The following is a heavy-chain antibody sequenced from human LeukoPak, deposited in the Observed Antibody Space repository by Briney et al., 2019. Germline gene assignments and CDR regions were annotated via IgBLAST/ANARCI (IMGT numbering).Heavy chain of an antibody. V-gene: IGHV4-61*01. Sequence: SETLSLTCTVSGGSVSSGSYYWSWIRQPPGKGLEWIGYIYDNRNTNYNPSLKSRVTISVDTSKNQFSLKLSSVTAADTAVYYCARVSGHMGFDYWGQGTLVTVSS. CDR3: ARVSGHMGFDY. CDR1: GGSVSSGSYY. CDR2: IYDNRNT. J-gene: IGHJ4*02. D-gene: IGHD2-21*01.